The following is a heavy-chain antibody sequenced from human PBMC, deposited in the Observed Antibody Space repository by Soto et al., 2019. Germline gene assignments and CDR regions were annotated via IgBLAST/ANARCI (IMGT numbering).Heavy chain of an antibody. Sequence: PGESLKISCKGSGYSFTSYWIGRVRQMPGKGLEWMGIIYPGDSDTRYSPSFQGQVTISADKSISTAYLQWSSLKASDTAMYYCARTNIRDATALAYWGQRTLVTVSS. CDR1: GYSFTSYW. CDR3: ARTNIRDATALAY. CDR2: IYPGDSDT. D-gene: IGHD1-1*01. V-gene: IGHV5-51*01. J-gene: IGHJ4*02.